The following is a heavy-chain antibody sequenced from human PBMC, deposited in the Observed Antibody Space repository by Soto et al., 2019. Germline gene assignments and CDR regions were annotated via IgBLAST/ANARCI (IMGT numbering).Heavy chain of an antibody. D-gene: IGHD1-26*01. Sequence: ASVKVSCKASGYTFTGYYMHWVRQAPGQGLEWMGWINPNSGGTNYAQKFQGRVTMTRDTSISTAYMELSRLRSDDTAVYYCAIDLVVSGSDGYWGQGTLVTVSS. J-gene: IGHJ4*02. CDR1: GYTFTGYY. CDR2: INPNSGGT. V-gene: IGHV1-2*02. CDR3: AIDLVVSGSDGY.